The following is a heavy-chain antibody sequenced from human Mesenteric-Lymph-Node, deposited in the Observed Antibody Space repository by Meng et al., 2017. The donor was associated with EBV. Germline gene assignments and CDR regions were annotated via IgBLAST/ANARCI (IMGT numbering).Heavy chain of an antibody. D-gene: IGHD2-2*01. CDR3: ARQGYCRTTTCSTWFDP. CDR1: CVSFRGYS. V-gene: IGHV4-34*01. Sequence: QVQLQQCGAGLLKPSETLALTGVIHCVSFRGYSWNWIRQAPGKGLEWIGKIPHSETADYNPSLEDRVIISADTSKNQFSLKLTSVTAADTAVYYCARQGYCRTTTCSTWFDPWGQGTLVTVSS. CDR2: IPHSETA. J-gene: IGHJ5*02.